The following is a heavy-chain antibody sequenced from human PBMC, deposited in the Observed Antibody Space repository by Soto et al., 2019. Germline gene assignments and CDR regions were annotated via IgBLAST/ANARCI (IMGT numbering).Heavy chain of an antibody. CDR2: ISAYNGNT. D-gene: IGHD6-13*01. Sequence: QVPLVQSGAEVKKPGASVKVSCKASGYTFTSYGISWVRQAPGQGLEWMGWISAYNGNTNYAQKLQGRVTMTTDTSTSTNYMKLRSLRSDDTAVYYCARWVRGAAAVYYYYMDAWGKGTTVTVSS. J-gene: IGHJ6*03. CDR1: GYTFTSYG. V-gene: IGHV1-18*01. CDR3: ARWVRGAAAVYYYYMDA.